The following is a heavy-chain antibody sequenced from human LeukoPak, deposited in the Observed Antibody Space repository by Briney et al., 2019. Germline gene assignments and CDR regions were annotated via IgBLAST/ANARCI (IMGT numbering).Heavy chain of an antibody. D-gene: IGHD6-19*01. CDR1: GYTFTSYG. J-gene: IGHJ6*02. CDR2: ISAYNGNT. Sequence: ASVKVSCKASGYTFTSYGISWVRQAPGQGLEWMRWISAYNGNTNYAQKLQGRVTMTTDTSTSTAYMQLRSLRSDDTAVYYCARDRRLGYSSGWYGDNYYYYGMDVWGQGTTVTVSS. V-gene: IGHV1-18*01. CDR3: ARDRRLGYSSGWYGDNYYYYGMDV.